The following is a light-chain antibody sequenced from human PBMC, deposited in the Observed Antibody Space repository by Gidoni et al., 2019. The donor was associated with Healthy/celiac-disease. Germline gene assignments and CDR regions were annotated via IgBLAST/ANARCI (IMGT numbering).Light chain of an antibody. Sequence: EIVFTQSPATLSLSPGERATLSCRASQSVSSYLAWYQQKPGRAPRLLIYDASNRATGIPARFSGSGSGTDFTLTISSLEPEDFAVYYCQQRSNWPPSLTFGGGTKVEIK. V-gene: IGKV3-11*01. J-gene: IGKJ4*01. CDR1: QSVSSY. CDR3: QQRSNWPPSLT. CDR2: DAS.